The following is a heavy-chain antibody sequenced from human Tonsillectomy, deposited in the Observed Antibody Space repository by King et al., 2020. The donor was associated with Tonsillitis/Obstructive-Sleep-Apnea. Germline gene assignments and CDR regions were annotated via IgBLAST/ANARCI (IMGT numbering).Heavy chain of an antibody. J-gene: IGHJ5*02. CDR2: IDYSGSP. Sequence: LQLQESGPGLVKPSETLSLTCTVSGGSISSYYWYWIRQPPGKGLECIGYIDYSGSPKYDPSLKSRVTISVDTSKNQFSLKLSSVTAADTAVYYCARYCSSINCYRSLDLWGQGTLVTVSS. V-gene: IGHV4-59*08. CDR3: ARYCSSINCYRSLDL. D-gene: IGHD2-2*01. CDR1: GGSISSYY.